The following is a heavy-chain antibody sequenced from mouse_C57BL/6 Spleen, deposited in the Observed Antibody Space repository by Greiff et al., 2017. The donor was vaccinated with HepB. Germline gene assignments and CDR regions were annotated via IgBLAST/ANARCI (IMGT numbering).Heavy chain of an antibody. CDR1: GYTFTDYY. J-gene: IGHJ4*01. D-gene: IGHD2-4*01. Sequence: EVQLQQSGPVLVKPGASVKMSCKASGYTFTDYYMNWVKQSHGKSLEWIGVINPYNGGTSYNQKFKGKATLTVDKSSSTAYMELNSLTSEDSAVYYCAREGLRPPDYYAMDYWGQGTSVTVSS. V-gene: IGHV1-19*01. CDR3: AREGLRPPDYYAMDY. CDR2: INPYNGGT.